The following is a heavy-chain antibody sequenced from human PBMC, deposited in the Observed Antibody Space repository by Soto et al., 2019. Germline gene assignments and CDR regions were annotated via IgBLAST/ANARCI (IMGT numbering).Heavy chain of an antibody. D-gene: IGHD6-13*01. CDR1: GYSFTFDW. CDR2: IDTSDSYT. V-gene: IGHV5-10-1*01. Sequence: GESLKISCNGSGYSFTFDWISWVRQMPGKGLEWMGRIDTSDSYTNYSPSFQGHVSISADKSISTAYLQWSSLKASDTAMYYCARHRIAADAFDIWGQGTMVTVS. CDR3: ARHRIAADAFDI. J-gene: IGHJ3*02.